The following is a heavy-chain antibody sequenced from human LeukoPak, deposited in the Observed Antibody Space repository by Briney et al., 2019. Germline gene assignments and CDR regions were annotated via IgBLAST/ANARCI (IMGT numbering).Heavy chain of an antibody. V-gene: IGHV3-9*03. Sequence: PGGSLRLSCAASGFTFDDYAMYWVRQAPGKDLEWVSGISWNSGSIGYADSVKGRFTISRDNAKNSLYLQMNSLRAEDMALYYCAKARIAVSDAFDIWGQGTMVTVSS. CDR3: AKARIAVSDAFDI. CDR2: ISWNSGSI. D-gene: IGHD6-19*01. CDR1: GFTFDDYA. J-gene: IGHJ3*02.